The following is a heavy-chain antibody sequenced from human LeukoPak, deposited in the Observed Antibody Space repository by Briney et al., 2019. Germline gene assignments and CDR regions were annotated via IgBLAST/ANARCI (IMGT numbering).Heavy chain of an antibody. CDR2: IGGGGDTT. J-gene: IGHJ4*02. V-gene: IGHV3-23*01. CDR1: GFPFSDHG. D-gene: IGHD1-26*01. Sequence: GGSLRLSCGASGFPFSDHGVRWVPQAPGKGLEWVSAIGGGGDTTYDTDSVKGRCTVSRDNSKETLYLQMYSLRAEDTAVYYCAQIVNSHNAYWGQGTLVTVSS. CDR3: AQIVNSHNAY.